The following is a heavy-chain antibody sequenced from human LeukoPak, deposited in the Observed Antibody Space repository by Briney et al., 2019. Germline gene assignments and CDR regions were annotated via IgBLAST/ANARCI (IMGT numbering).Heavy chain of an antibody. D-gene: IGHD3-16*01. CDR1: GFSFSGCG. CDR2: LSRTGDYT. V-gene: IGHV3-23*01. J-gene: IGHJ4*02. CDR3: AKLPAPGGDYVYFDS. Sequence: GGSLRLSCAASGFSFSGCGMGWVRQAPGKGLEWVSALSRTGDYTYYADSVKGRFSISRDNSKNTLYLQMASLRVEDTAIYYCAKLPAPGGDYVYFDSWGQGTLVTVSS.